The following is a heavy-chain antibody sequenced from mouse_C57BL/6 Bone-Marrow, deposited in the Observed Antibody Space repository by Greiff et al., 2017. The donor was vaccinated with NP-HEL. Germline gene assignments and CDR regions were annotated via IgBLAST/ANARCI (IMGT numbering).Heavy chain of an antibody. D-gene: IGHD2-2*01. J-gene: IGHJ2*01. CDR2: INPGSGGT. Sequence: QVQLQQSGAELVRPGPSVKVSCKASGYAFTNYLIEWVKQRPGQGLEWIGVINPGSGGTNYNEKFKGKATLTADKSSSTAYMQLSSLTSEDSAVYFCARSGYDGFDYWGQGTTLTVSS. CDR3: ARSGYDGFDY. V-gene: IGHV1-54*01. CDR1: GYAFTNYL.